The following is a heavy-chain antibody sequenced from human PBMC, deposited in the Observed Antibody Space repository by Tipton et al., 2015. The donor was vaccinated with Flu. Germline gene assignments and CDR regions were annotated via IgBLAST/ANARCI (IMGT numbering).Heavy chain of an antibody. J-gene: IGHJ5*02. V-gene: IGHV6-1*01. CDR1: GDSVSTNNVA. CDR2: TYYRSKWNT. Sequence: LVKPTQTLSLTCAISGDSVSTNNVAWNWIRQSPSRGLEWLGRTYYRSKWNTDYALSVKSRITINPDTSKNQFSLQLNAVTPEDTAVYYCARAYITMVRGVIIKGNWFGPWGQGILVTVSS. CDR3: ARAYITMVRGVIIKGNWFGP. D-gene: IGHD3-10*01.